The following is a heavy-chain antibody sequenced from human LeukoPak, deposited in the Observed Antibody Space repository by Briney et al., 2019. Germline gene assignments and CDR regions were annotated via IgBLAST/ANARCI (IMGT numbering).Heavy chain of an antibody. V-gene: IGHV3-11*04. D-gene: IGHD3-10*01. Sequence: GGSLRLSCAASGFTFSDYYMSWIRQAPGKGLEWVSYISSSGSTIYYADSVKGRFTISRDNAKNSLYLQMNSLRAEDTAVYYCARSAARITMVRGVRDYYYYYMDVWAKGPRSPSP. J-gene: IGHJ6*03. CDR3: ARSAARITMVRGVRDYYYYYMDV. CDR2: ISSSGSTI. CDR1: GFTFSDYY.